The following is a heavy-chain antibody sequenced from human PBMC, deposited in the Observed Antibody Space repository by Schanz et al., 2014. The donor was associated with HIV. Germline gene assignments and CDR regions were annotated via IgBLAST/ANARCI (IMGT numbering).Heavy chain of an antibody. CDR3: ARAAFSSEYYYGMDV. V-gene: IGHV1-69*18. Sequence: QVPLVQSGAEVKKPGSSVKVSCTASGGTFSSHAISWVRQAPGQGLELMGIINPSGGSTSYAQKFQGRVTIIADESTSTAYMELSSLRSADTAVYFCARAAFSSEYYYGMDVWGQGTTVTVSS. D-gene: IGHD3-3*02. CDR2: INPSGGST. CDR1: GGTFSSHA. J-gene: IGHJ6*02.